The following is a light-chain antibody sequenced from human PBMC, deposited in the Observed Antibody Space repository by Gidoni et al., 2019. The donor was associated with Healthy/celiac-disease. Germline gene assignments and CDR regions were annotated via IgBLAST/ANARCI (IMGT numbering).Light chain of an antibody. Sequence: HSVLTQPPSVSGAPGQRVTISCTGSSSNIGAGYDVHWYQQLPGTAPKLLIYGNSNRPSGVPDRFSGSKSGTSASLAITGRQAEDEADYYCQSYDSSLSGVVFGGGTKLTVL. CDR1: SSNIGAGYD. V-gene: IGLV1-40*01. CDR2: GNS. CDR3: QSYDSSLSGVV. J-gene: IGLJ2*01.